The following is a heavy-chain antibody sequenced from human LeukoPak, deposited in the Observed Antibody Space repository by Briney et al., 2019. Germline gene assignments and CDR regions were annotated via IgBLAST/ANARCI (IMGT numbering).Heavy chain of an antibody. J-gene: IGHJ4*02. D-gene: IGHD2-21*01. V-gene: IGHV3-23*01. Sequence: PGGSLRLSCAASGFTFSSYAMSWVRQAPGKGLEWVSAISGSGGNTYFADSVKGRFTISRDNSKNTLYLQMNSLRVEDAAVYYCARAPVTSCRGAYCYPFDYWGQGTLVTVSS. CDR1: GFTFSSYA. CDR3: ARAPVTSCRGAYCYPFDY. CDR2: ISGSGGNT.